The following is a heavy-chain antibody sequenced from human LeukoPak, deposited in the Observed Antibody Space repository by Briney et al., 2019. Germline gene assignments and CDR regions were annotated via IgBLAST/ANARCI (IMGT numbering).Heavy chain of an antibody. V-gene: IGHV3-21*01. CDR2: ISSSSSYI. CDR1: GFTFSSYD. D-gene: IGHD1-26*01. CDR3: ARVVSGTFDY. Sequence: PGGSLRLSCAASGFTFSSYDMNWVHQAPGKGLEWVSYISSSSSYIYYADSVKGRFTISRDNAKNSLYLQMNSLRAEDTAVYYCARVVSGTFDYWGQGTLVTVSS. J-gene: IGHJ4*02.